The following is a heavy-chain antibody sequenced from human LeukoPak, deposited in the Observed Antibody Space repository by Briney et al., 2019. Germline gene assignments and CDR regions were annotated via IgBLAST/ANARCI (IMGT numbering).Heavy chain of an antibody. CDR2: IKSKTDGGTT. D-gene: IGHD1-26*01. CDR3: TTGAPRAYSGSYSNC. V-gene: IGHV3-15*01. CDR1: GFTFSNAW. J-gene: IGHJ4*02. Sequence: GGALRLSCAASGFTFSNAWMSWVRQAPGKGLEWVGRIKSKTDGGTTDYAAPVKGRFTISRVDSQNTLYLQMNSLKTEDTAMYYCTTGAPRAYSGSYSNCWGQGTLVTASS.